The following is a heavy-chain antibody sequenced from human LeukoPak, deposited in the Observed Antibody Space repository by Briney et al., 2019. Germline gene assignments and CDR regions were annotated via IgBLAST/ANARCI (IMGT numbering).Heavy chain of an antibody. D-gene: IGHD6-13*01. CDR2: INHSGST. J-gene: IGHJ4*02. Sequence: SETLSLTCAVYGGSFSGYYWSWTRQPPGKGLEWIGEINHSGSTNYNPSLKSRVTISVDTSKNQFSLKLSSVTAADTAVYYCARGPGVSGSSWYFDYWGQGTLVTVSS. CDR3: ARGPGVSGSSWYFDY. V-gene: IGHV4-34*01. CDR1: GGSFSGYY.